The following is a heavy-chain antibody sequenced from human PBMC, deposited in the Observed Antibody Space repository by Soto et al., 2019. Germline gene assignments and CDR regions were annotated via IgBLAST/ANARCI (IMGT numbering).Heavy chain of an antibody. D-gene: IGHD3-10*01. CDR2: ISYSGST. CDR1: GGSISSGDSY. J-gene: IGHJ4*02. Sequence: QVQLQESGPGLVKPSQTLSLTCSVSGGSISSGDSYWSWIRQPPGKDLEWIGLISYSGSTSYNPSLKRRVTISLDTSKNQFSLTLSSVTAADTAVYYCARQLSGSYPYDYWGQGTLVTVSS. CDR3: ARQLSGSYPYDY. V-gene: IGHV4-30-4*01.